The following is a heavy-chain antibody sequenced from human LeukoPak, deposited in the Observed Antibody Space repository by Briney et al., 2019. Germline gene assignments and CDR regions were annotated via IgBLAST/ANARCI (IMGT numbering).Heavy chain of an antibody. J-gene: IGHJ6*02. V-gene: IGHV3-7*01. D-gene: IGHD6-19*01. CDR2: IKQDGSEK. Sequence: GGSLRLSCAASGFTFSSYWMSWVRQAPGKGLEWVANIKQDGSEKYYVDSVKGRFTISRDNAKNSPYLQMNSLRAEDTAVYYCAREGSSGWYSRYYYYGMDVWGQGTTVTVSS. CDR1: GFTFSSYW. CDR3: AREGSSGWYSRYYYYGMDV.